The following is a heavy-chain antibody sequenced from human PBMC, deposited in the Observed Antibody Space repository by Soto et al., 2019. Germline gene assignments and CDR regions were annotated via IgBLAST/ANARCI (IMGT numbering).Heavy chain of an antibody. CDR2: LYMSGNS. CDR1: GSTVSTNY. CDR3: GKGRSYYYYYGVDV. D-gene: IGHD1-26*01. J-gene: IGHJ6*02. Sequence: HPGGSLRLSCAASGSTVSTNYMSWVRQAPGKGLECVAILYMSGNSYYADSVRGRFTISRDNSKSTLYLQMNSLRAEDTAVYYCGKGRSYYYYYGVDVWGQGTTVTVSS. V-gene: IGHV3-66*01.